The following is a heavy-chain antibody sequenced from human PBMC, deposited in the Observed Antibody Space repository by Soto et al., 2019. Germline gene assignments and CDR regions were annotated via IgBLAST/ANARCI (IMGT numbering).Heavy chain of an antibody. Sequence: SETLSLTCTVSGGSISSYYWSWIRQPPGKGLEWIGYIYYSGSTNYNPSLKSRVTISVDTSKNQFSLKLSSVTAVDTAVYYCARGYYDSSGYYYYYYYGMDVWGQGTTVTVSS. CDR3: ARGYYDSSGYYYYYYYGMDV. D-gene: IGHD3-22*01. CDR1: GGSISSYY. V-gene: IGHV4-59*01. J-gene: IGHJ6*02. CDR2: IYYSGST.